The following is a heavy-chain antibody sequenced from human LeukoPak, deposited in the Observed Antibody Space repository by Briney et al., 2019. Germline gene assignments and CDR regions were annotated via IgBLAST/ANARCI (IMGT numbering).Heavy chain of an antibody. Sequence: SETLSLTCAVYGGSFSGYYWSWIRQPPGKGLEWIGEINLSGSTNYNPSLKSRVTISVDTSKNQFSLKLSSVTAADTAVYYCARAVVRAAAGTFADYWGQGTLVTVSS. CDR1: GGSFSGYY. CDR3: ARAVVRAAAGTFADY. V-gene: IGHV4-34*01. CDR2: INLSGST. D-gene: IGHD6-13*01. J-gene: IGHJ4*02.